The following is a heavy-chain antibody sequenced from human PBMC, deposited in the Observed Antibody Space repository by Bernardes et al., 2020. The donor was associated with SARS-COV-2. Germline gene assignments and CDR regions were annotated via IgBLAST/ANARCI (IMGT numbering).Heavy chain of an antibody. V-gene: IGHV3-30*04. J-gene: IGHJ4*02. CDR1: GFTFSSYA. CDR2: ISYDGSNK. D-gene: IGHD3-3*01. Sequence: VGSLRLSCAASGFTFSSYAMHWVRQAPGKGLEWVAVISYDGSNKYYADSVKGRFTISRDNSKNTLYLQMNSLRAEDTAVYYCARSSHKYDFWSGYPLDYFDYWGQGTLVTVSS. CDR3: ARSSHKYDFWSGYPLDYFDY.